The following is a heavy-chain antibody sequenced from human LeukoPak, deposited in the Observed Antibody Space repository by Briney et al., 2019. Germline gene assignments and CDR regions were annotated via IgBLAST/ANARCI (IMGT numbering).Heavy chain of an antibody. Sequence: GASVKVSCKASGYIFTSYVMNWVRQAPGQGLEWMGGIIPIFGTANYAQKFQGRVTITADESTSTAYMELSSLRSEDTAVYYCAREWGTGAGPFDYWGQGTLVTVSS. J-gene: IGHJ4*02. D-gene: IGHD3-16*01. CDR2: IIPIFGTA. CDR3: AREWGTGAGPFDY. CDR1: GYIFTSYV. V-gene: IGHV1-69*13.